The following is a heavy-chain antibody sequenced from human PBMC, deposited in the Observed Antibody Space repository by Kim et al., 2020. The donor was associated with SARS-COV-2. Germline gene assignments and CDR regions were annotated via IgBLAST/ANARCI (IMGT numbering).Heavy chain of an antibody. CDR1: GYTFTSYG. Sequence: ASVKVSCKASGYTFTSYGISWVRQAPGQGLEWMGWISAYNGNTNYAQKLQGRVTMTTDTSTSTAYMELRSLRSDDTAVYYCVMPSTKFTQFDYWGQGTLVTVSS. V-gene: IGHV1-18*01. CDR2: ISAYNGNT. D-gene: IGHD2-2*01. CDR3: VMPSTKFTQFDY. J-gene: IGHJ4*02.